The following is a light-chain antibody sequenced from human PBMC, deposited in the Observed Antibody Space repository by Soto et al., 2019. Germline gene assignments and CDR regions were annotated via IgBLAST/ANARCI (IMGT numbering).Light chain of an antibody. J-gene: IGKJ1*01. CDR2: GAS. Sequence: EIVMTQSPATLSVSPGERATLSCRASQSVSISLAWYQQKPGQAPRLLIYGASTRATGIPARFSGSGSGTEFTLTISSLQSEDFAVYYCLQYDNWPRTFGQGTKVDIK. CDR1: QSVSIS. V-gene: IGKV3-15*01. CDR3: LQYDNWPRT.